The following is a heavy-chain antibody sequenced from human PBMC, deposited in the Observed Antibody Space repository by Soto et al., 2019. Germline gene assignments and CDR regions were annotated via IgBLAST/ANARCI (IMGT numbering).Heavy chain of an antibody. D-gene: IGHD2-15*01. CDR2: INHSGSA. CDR3: ARGRQTGYCSGGSCYQDLDY. Sequence: QVQLQQWGAGLLKPSETLSLTCAVYGGSFSGYYWSWFRQPPGKGLEWLGEINHSGSANYNPSLKSRVTISVDTSKTQFSLKLSSVTAADTAVYYCARGRQTGYCSGGSCYQDLDYWGQGTLVTVSS. CDR1: GGSFSGYY. V-gene: IGHV4-34*01. J-gene: IGHJ4*02.